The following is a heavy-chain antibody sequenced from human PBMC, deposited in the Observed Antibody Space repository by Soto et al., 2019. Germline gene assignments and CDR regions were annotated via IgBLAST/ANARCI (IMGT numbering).Heavy chain of an antibody. V-gene: IGHV4-59*01. CDR2: IYNSGST. Sequence: SETLSLTCTVSGGSISSYYWSWIRRPPGKGLEWIGYIYNSGSTHSNPSLQSRVTISVDTSKNQFSLKLSSVTAADTGIYYCARARITMVREVIKYNMDVWGQGTTVT. J-gene: IGHJ6*02. CDR3: ARARITMVREVIKYNMDV. D-gene: IGHD3-10*01. CDR1: GGSISSYY.